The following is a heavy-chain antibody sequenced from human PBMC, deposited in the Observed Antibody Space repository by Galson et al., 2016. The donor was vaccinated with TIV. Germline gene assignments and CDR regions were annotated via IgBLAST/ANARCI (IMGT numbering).Heavy chain of an antibody. CDR3: ARDRKYYDILTAGNSYYGMDV. CDR1: GFTFSSYD. D-gene: IGHD3-9*01. J-gene: IGHJ6*02. V-gene: IGHV3-33*01. CDR2: IWYDGNDK. Sequence: SLRLSCAASGFTFSSYDMHWVRQAPGKGLQWVAVIWYDGNDKYYADSVKGRFTISRDNSKNTLYLQTNSLRVEDTAVYYCARDRKYYDILTAGNSYYGMDVWGQGTTVTVSS.